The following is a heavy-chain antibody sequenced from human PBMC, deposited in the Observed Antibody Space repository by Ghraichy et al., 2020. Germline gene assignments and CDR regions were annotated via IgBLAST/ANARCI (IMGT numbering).Heavy chain of an antibody. V-gene: IGHV4-59*01. CDR1: GGSISSYY. Sequence: SETLSLTCTVSGGSISSYYWSWIRQPPGKGLEWIGYIYYSGSTNYNPSLKSRVTISVDTSKNQFSLKLSSVTAADTAVYYCARSYSSGWLGSPFDYWGQGTLVTVSS. J-gene: IGHJ4*02. CDR3: ARSYSSGWLGSPFDY. CDR2: IYYSGST. D-gene: IGHD6-19*01.